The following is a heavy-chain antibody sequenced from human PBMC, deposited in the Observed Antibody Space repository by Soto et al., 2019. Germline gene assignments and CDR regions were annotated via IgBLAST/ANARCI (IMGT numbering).Heavy chain of an antibody. CDR2: IIPIFGTA. J-gene: IGHJ6*02. CDR1: GGTFSSYA. D-gene: IGHD4-17*01. Sequence: QVQLVQSGAEVKKPGSSVKVSCKASGGTFSSYAISWVRQAPGQGLEWMGGIIPIFGTANYAQKFQGRVTITADKSTSTAYMELSSLRSEDTAVYYCARHMTTVTQNYYYGMDVWGQGTTVTVSS. CDR3: ARHMTTVTQNYYYGMDV. V-gene: IGHV1-69*06.